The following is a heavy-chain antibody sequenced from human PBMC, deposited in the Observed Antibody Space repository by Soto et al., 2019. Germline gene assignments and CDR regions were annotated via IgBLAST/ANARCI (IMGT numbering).Heavy chain of an antibody. V-gene: IGHV4-31*03. J-gene: IGHJ4*02. CDR1: GASISRGGYY. D-gene: IGHD3-16*01. Sequence: QVQLQESGPGLVKPSQTLSLTCTVSGASISRGGYYWSWVRQHPGKGLEWIGFIFYTGSTSCNPSLKSRVTMSVDTSKSQFSLKLSSVTAADTAVYYSARVYAVNYVGYFDYWGQGTLVTVSS. CDR3: ARVYAVNYVGYFDY. CDR2: IFYTGST.